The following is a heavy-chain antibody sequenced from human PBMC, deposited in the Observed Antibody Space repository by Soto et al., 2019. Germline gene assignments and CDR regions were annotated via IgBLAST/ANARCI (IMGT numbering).Heavy chain of an antibody. CDR3: ARHYGSGSYPLDY. J-gene: IGHJ4*02. Sequence: PSETLSLTCTVYGGSFSGYYWSWIRQPPGKGLEWIGEINHSGSTNYNPSLKSRVTISVDTSKNQFSLKLSSVTAADTAVYYCARHYGSGSYPLDYWGRATLVTVSS. CDR2: INHSGST. CDR1: GGSFSGYY. V-gene: IGHV4-34*01. D-gene: IGHD3-10*01.